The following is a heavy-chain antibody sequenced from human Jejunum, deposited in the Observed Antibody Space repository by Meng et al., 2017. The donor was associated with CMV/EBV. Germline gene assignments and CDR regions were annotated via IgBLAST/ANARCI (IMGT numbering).Heavy chain of an antibody. V-gene: IGHV1-18*01. CDR2: ISAKDGYT. J-gene: IGHJ4*02. CDR1: GYAFTIFG. Sequence: QGSLVQSGGEVKKPGASVKVSCKASGYAFTIFGISWVRPAPGQGLEWMGWISAKDGYTKYAQQFHDRVTMTTDTSTSTAYMELRSLRSDDTAVYYCARAGAELTAHLDFWGQGTLVTVSS. D-gene: IGHD1-26*01. CDR3: ARAGAELTAHLDF.